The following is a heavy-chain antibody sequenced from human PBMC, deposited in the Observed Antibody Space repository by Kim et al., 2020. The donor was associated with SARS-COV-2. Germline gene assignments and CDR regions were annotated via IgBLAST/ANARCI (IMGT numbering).Heavy chain of an antibody. D-gene: IGHD3-10*01. V-gene: IGHV4-59*13. Sequence: SETLSLTCTVSGGSISSYYWSWIRQPPGKGLEWIGYIYNSGSTNYNPSLKSRVTISVDRSKNQFSLKLSSVTAADTAVYYCARGVVQWFGELPDQSYNWFDPWGQGTLVTVSS. CDR3: ARGVVQWFGELPDQSYNWFDP. CDR2: IYNSGST. CDR1: GGSISSYY. J-gene: IGHJ5*02.